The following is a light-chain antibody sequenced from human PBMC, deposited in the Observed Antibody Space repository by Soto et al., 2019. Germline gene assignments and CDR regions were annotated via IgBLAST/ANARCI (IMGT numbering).Light chain of an antibody. CDR1: SSDVGSYDR. CDR3: SLFTTTRALV. V-gene: IGLV2-18*01. J-gene: IGLJ3*02. Sequence: QSVLTQPPSVSGSPGQSITISCTVTSSDVGSYDRVSWYQQPPGAAPKLIIYEVNNRPSGVPDRFSGSKSANTASLTISGLQAEDEADYYCSLFTTTRALVFGGGTKVTVL. CDR2: EVN.